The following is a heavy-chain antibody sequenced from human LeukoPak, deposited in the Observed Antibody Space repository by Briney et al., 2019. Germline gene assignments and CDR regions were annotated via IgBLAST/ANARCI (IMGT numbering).Heavy chain of an antibody. V-gene: IGHV3-74*01. J-gene: IGHJ6*02. D-gene: IGHD2-2*01. CDR2: INTDGSST. CDR3: VRRHPPPSTSPTSYGMDV. CDR1: GFTFSSYS. Sequence: PGGSLRLSCAACGFTFSSYSMNWVRQAPGKGLEWVTRINTDGSSTTYADSVKGRFTISRDNAKNTLYLQMNSLRVEDTAVYHCVRRHPPPSTSPTSYGMDVWGQGTTVTVSS.